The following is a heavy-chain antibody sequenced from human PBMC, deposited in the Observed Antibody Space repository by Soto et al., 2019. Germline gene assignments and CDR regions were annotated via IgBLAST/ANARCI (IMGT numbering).Heavy chain of an antibody. Sequence: GASVKVSCKASGGTFRSYAISWVGQAPGQGLAWMGGIIPIFDTANYAQKFQGRVTITADKSTSTAYMELSSLRSEDTAVYYCRWEDCSSTSCYLYYYYGMDVWGQGTTVTVSS. J-gene: IGHJ6*02. CDR1: GGTFRSYA. CDR3: RWEDCSSTSCYLYYYYGMDV. V-gene: IGHV1-69*06. CDR2: IIPIFDTA. D-gene: IGHD2-2*01.